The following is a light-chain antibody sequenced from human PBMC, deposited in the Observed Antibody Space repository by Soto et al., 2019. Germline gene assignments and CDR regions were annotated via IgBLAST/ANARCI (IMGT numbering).Light chain of an antibody. CDR2: SVS. CDR1: SSDIGAYDH. V-gene: IGLV2-14*01. Sequence: QSVLTQPASVSGSPGQSITISCSGTSSDIGAYDHVAWYRQFTGKSPKLMIYSVSNRPSGVSYRFSGSKSGNTASLTISGLQAEDEADYYCISYTVSRSYVFGSGTKVTVL. J-gene: IGLJ1*01. CDR3: ISYTVSRSYV.